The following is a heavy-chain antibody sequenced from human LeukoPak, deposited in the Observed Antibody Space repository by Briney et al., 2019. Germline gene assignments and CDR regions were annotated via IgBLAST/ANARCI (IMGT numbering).Heavy chain of an antibody. CDR3: ARETGYCSGDCYYYFDL. J-gene: IGHJ4*02. CDR2: ISSSSSFI. V-gene: IGHV3-21*01. CDR1: GFTFSSYH. Sequence: PGGSLRLSCAVSGFTFSSYHMNWVRQAPGKGLEWVSYISSSSSFIKYADSVKGRFTISRDNAKNLLYPQMTRLSAEDTAVYYCARETGYCSGDCYYYFDLWGQGTLVTVSS. D-gene: IGHD2-21*02.